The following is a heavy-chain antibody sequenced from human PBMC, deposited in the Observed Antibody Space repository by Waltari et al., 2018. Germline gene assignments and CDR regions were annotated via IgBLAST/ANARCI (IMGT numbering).Heavy chain of an antibody. CDR2: ISSNGAYI. Sequence: DVQLVESGGGLVTPGGCLRLSCAASGLPFSTYTMNWVRQSQGKGLELVSSISSNGAYIYYADSLRGRLTISRDNAKNSLSLQVNSLRADDTAVYYCAREGGRGSSSSDWFDSWGQGTLVTVSS. CDR1: GLPFSTYT. CDR3: AREGGRGSSSSDWFDS. D-gene: IGHD6-6*01. V-gene: IGHV3-21*01. J-gene: IGHJ5*01.